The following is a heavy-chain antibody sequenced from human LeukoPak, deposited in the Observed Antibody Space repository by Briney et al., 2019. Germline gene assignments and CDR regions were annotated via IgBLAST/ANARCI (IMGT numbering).Heavy chain of an antibody. J-gene: IGHJ4*02. Sequence: SETLSLTCTVSGGSISSYYWSWIRQPPGRGLEWIGYIYYSGSTNYNPSLKSRVTISVDTSKNQFSLKLSSVTAADTAVYYCAREYDIVATRFFDYWGQGTLVTVSS. V-gene: IGHV4-59*01. D-gene: IGHD5-12*01. CDR1: GGSISSYY. CDR2: IYYSGST. CDR3: AREYDIVATRFFDY.